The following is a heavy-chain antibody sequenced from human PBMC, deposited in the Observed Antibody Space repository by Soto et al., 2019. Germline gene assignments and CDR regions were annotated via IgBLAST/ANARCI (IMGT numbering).Heavy chain of an antibody. J-gene: IGHJ4*02. CDR1: GVSISTADYY. CDR2: IYYSGTT. D-gene: IGHD3-10*01. Sequence: SETLSLTCTVTGVSISTADYYWSWIRHHPGKGLEWIGYIYYSGTTYYYPSLESRLTISLDTSKNEFYLRLSSVTDADTAVYYCASTYYNPNSGPLDHWGQGTLVTVSS. CDR3: ASTYYNPNSGPLDH. V-gene: IGHV4-31*03.